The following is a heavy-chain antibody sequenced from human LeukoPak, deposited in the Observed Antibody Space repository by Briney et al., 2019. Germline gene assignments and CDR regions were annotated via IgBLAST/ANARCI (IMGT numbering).Heavy chain of an antibody. CDR1: GFTFGSYS. CDR2: ISASYGT. D-gene: IGHD1-14*01. V-gene: IGHV3-23*01. Sequence: PGGSLRLSCAASGFTFGSYSMSWARQAPGKGLEWVSAISASYGTYYADSVKGRFTVSRDNAKKSLYLHMNSLRDDDTAVYYCARGTGLDYWGQGTLVTVSS. J-gene: IGHJ4*02. CDR3: ARGTGLDY.